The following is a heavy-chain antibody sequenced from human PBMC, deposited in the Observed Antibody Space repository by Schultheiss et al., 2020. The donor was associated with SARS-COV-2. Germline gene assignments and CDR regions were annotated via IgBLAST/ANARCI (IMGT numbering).Heavy chain of an antibody. CDR1: GGSISSYY. CDR2: IYYSGST. CDR3: ARDYGDYGYYYYGMDV. Sequence: SETLSLTCTVSGGSISSYYWSWIRQPPGKGLEWIGYIYYSGSTYYNPSLKSRVTISVDTSKNHFSLKLSSVTAADTAVYYCARDYGDYGYYYYGMDVWGQGTTVTVSS. D-gene: IGHD4-17*01. J-gene: IGHJ6*02. V-gene: IGHV4-59*12.